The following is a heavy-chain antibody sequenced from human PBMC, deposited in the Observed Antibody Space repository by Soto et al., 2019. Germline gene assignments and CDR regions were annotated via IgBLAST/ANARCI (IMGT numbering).Heavy chain of an antibody. CDR2: INPNSGGT. V-gene: IGHV1-2*04. J-gene: IGHJ4*02. Sequence: ASVKVSCKASGYTFTGYYMHWVRQAPGQGLEWMGWINPNSGGTNYAQKFQGWVTMTRDTSISTAYMELSRLRSDDTAVYYCARTRGYSYGYGHYFDYWGQGTLVTVSS. CDR3: ARTRGYSYGYGHYFDY. CDR1: GYTFTGYY. D-gene: IGHD5-18*01.